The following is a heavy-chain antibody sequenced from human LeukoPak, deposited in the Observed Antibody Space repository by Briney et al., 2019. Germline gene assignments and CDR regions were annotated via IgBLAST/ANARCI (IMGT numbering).Heavy chain of an antibody. Sequence: PGGSLRLSCAACGFTFSKYSMNWVRQAPGKGLEWVSAISGGGVGTYYADSVRGRFTISRDNSNNTLFLQMNSLRGEDTAIYYCAKDHVTSSWYFGFDYWGRGTLVTVSS. CDR3: AKDHVTSSWYFGFDY. J-gene: IGHJ4*02. V-gene: IGHV3-23*01. D-gene: IGHD6-13*01. CDR2: ISGGGVGT. CDR1: GFTFSKYS.